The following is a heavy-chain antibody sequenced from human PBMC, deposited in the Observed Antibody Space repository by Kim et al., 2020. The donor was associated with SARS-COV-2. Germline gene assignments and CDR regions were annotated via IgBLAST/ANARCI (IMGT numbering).Heavy chain of an antibody. Sequence: GGSLRLSCAASGFTFSSHWMSWVRQAPGKGLEWVANIKQDGSEKYYVDSVKGRFTISRDNAKNSLYLQMNSLRAEDTAVFYCARGTELGDCSGGGCYPTHYFDYWGQGTLVTVSS. CDR3: ARGTELGDCSGGGCYPTHYFDY. CDR2: IKQDGSEK. D-gene: IGHD2-15*01. CDR1: GFTFSSHW. J-gene: IGHJ4*02. V-gene: IGHV3-7*01.